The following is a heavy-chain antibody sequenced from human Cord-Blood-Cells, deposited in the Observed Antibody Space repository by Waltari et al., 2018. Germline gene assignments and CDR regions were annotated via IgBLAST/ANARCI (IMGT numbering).Heavy chain of an antibody. V-gene: IGHV4-34*01. J-gene: IGHJ5*02. Sequence: QVQLQQWGAGLLKPSETLSLTCAVYGGSFSGYYWSWIRQPPGKGLEWIGEINHSGSTNYNPYLTSRVTISVDTSKNQFSLKLSSVTAADTAVYYCARPYGSGSYPWGQGTLVTVSS. D-gene: IGHD3-10*01. CDR3: ARPYGSGSYP. CDR1: GGSFSGYY. CDR2: INHSGST.